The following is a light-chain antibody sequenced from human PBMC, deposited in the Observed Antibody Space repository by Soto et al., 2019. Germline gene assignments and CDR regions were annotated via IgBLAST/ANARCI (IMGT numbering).Light chain of an antibody. V-gene: IGKV3-20*01. CDR1: QSVSSY. CDR3: QQYVTSPRT. CDR2: GVS. J-gene: IGKJ4*01. Sequence: EIVLTQSPGTLSLSPGERATLSCRASQSVSSYLAWYQQKPGQAPRLLIYGVSSRATGIPDRVSGSGSGTDFTLTISRLEPEDFAVYYCQQYVTSPRTFGGGTKVDIK.